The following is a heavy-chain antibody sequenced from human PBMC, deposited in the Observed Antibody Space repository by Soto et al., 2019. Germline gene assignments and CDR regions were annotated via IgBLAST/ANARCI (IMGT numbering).Heavy chain of an antibody. V-gene: IGHV1-69*13. CDR3: ARGIAAAGTSDN. D-gene: IGHD6-13*01. J-gene: IGHJ4*02. CDR1: GGTFSTYV. Sequence: SVKVSCKVSGGTFSTYVLSWVRQAPGQGLEWMGGIIPIFGTANYAQKFQGRVTITADESTSTAYMELSSLKSEDTAVYYCARGIAAAGTSDNWGQGTLVTVSS. CDR2: IIPIFGTA.